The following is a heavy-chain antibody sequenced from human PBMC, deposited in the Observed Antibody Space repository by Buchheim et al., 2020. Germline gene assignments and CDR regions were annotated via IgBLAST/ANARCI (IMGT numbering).Heavy chain of an antibody. CDR2: INPNSGGT. D-gene: IGHD6-19*01. Sequence: QVQLVQSGAEVKNPGASVKISCKASGYTFTSYDINWVRQSSGQGLEWMGWINPNSGGTGSTQKFQGRITMTRDTSISPAYMELSSLRSEDTAVYYCASHPYSSGWYLWGQGT. V-gene: IGHV1-8*01. CDR3: ASHPYSSGWYL. J-gene: IGHJ3*01. CDR1: GYTFTSYD.